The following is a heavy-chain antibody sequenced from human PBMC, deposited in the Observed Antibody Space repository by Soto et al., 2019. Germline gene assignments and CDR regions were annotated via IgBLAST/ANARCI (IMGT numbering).Heavy chain of an antibody. J-gene: IGHJ4*02. CDR2: IYPGDSDT. Sequence: GESLKISCKGSGYSFTSYWIGWVRQMPGKGLEWMGIIYPGDSDTRYSPSFQGQVTISADKSISTAYLQWSSLKASDTAMYYCARRYCSGGSCYHNFDYWGQGTLVTVS. CDR3: ARRYCSGGSCYHNFDY. CDR1: GYSFTSYW. V-gene: IGHV5-51*01. D-gene: IGHD2-15*01.